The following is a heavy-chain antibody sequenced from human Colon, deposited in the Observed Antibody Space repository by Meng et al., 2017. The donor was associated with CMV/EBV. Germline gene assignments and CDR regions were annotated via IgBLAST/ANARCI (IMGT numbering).Heavy chain of an antibody. V-gene: IGHV4-4*02. CDR2: IYQRGTT. J-gene: IGHJ5*02. CDR3: AKIPLGYSLSPLVGLDP. Sequence: RPELGIPSGTLCLIYSDSVVFMCRDNWWTWVRQPTGKGLAWIGEIYQRGTTNYTPSLKSRVTISVDKSKNQVSLNLSSVTAADTAVYFCAKIPLGYSLSPLVGLDPWGQGTLVTVSS. CDR1: VVFMCRDNW. D-gene: IGHD5-18*01.